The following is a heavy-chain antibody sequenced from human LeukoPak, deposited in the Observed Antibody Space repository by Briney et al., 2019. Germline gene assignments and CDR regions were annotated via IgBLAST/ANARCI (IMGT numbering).Heavy chain of an antibody. CDR1: GGSISSSSYY. CDR2: IYYSGST. J-gene: IGHJ5*02. V-gene: IGHV4-39*07. D-gene: IGHD5-18*01. Sequence: SETLSLTCTVSGGSISSSSYYWGWIRQPPGKGLEWIGSIYYSGSTYYNPSLKSRVTISVDTSKNQFSLKLSSVTAADTAVYYCARVARQLIASNWFDPWGQGTLVTVSS. CDR3: ARVARQLIASNWFDP.